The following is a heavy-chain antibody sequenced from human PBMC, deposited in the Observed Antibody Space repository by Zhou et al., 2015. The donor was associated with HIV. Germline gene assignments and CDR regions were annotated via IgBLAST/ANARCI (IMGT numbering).Heavy chain of an antibody. J-gene: IGHJ4*02. D-gene: IGHD1-1*01. CDR2: ISWNSGSI. CDR3: AKGCSTGINCFYFDD. V-gene: IGHV3-9*01. CDR1: GFTFDDYA. Sequence: EVQLVESGGGLVQPGRSLRLSCAASGFTFDDYAMHWVRQAPGKGLEWVSGISWNSGSIGYANSVKGRFTISRDNSQNTLYLQMNDLRDEDTALYYCAKGCSTGINCFYFDDWGQGTLVTVSS.